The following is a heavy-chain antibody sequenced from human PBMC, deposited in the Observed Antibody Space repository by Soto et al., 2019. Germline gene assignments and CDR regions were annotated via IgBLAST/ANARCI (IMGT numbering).Heavy chain of an antibody. J-gene: IGHJ6*02. CDR3: TKREAVDGSSHYYYALDV. V-gene: IGHV3-23*01. CDR2: ISGSGAST. CDR1: GFTSGFPFNTYA. Sequence: GGSLRLSCVVSGFTSGFPFNTYAMSWVRQAPGEGLEWVSAISGSGASTFYAASVKGRFTVSRDNSNNTVYLQMNSLRVEDMAVYYCTKREAVDGSSHYYYALDVWGQGTAVTVSS. D-gene: IGHD6-19*01.